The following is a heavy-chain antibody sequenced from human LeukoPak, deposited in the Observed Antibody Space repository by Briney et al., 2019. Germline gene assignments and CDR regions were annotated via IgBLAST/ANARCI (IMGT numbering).Heavy chain of an antibody. CDR1: GGTFSSYT. CDR2: IIPILGIA. D-gene: IGHD3-9*01. CDR3: ARGTSATPHYDILTGPRGWFDP. Sequence: SVKVSCKASGGTFSSYTISWVRQAPGQGLEWMGRIIPILGIANSAQTFKGRFTIPADKSTSTAYMELSSLRSEDTVVYYCARGTSATPHYDILTGPRGWFDPWGQGTLVTVSS. V-gene: IGHV1-69*02. J-gene: IGHJ5*02.